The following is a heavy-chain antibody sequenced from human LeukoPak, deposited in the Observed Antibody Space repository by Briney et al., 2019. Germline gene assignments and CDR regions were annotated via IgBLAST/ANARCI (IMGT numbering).Heavy chain of an antibody. CDR2: IIPIFGTA. D-gene: IGHD6-13*01. Sequence: ASVKVSCKASGGTFSSYAISWVRRAPGQGLEWMGGIIPIFGTANYAQKFQGRVTITADESTSTAYMELSSLRSEDTAVYYCATPWSSWREYYFDYWGQGTLVTVSS. CDR3: ATPWSSWREYYFDY. CDR1: GGTFSSYA. J-gene: IGHJ4*02. V-gene: IGHV1-69*13.